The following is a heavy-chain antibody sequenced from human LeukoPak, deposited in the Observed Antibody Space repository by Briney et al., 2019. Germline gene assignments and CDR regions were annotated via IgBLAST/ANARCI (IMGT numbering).Heavy chain of an antibody. D-gene: IGHD5-18*01. Sequence: SRVTISVDTSKNQFSLKLSSVTAADTAVYYCARGDLYSYGYYYYGMDVWGQGTTVTVSS. J-gene: IGHJ6*02. CDR3: ARGDLYSYGYYYYGMDV. V-gene: IGHV4-34*01.